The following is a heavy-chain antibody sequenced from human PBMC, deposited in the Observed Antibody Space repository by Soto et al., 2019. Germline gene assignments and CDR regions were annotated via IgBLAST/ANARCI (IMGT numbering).Heavy chain of an antibody. V-gene: IGHV3-21*01. CDR3: SRFFSGWVDPRFDF. CDR1: GFTLRSHT. D-gene: IGHD6-19*01. Sequence: EVQLVESGGGLVKPGGSLRLSCTASGFTLRSHTMNWVRQAPGKGLEWVSSISSSGNFIYYADSVKGRFTVSRENANNSLYLEMDRLRAEDKAVYFCSRFFSGWVDPRFDFWGQGILVTVSS. CDR2: ISSSGNFI. J-gene: IGHJ4*02.